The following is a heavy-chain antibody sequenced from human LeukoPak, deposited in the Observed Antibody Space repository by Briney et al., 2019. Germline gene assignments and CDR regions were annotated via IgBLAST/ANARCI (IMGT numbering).Heavy chain of an antibody. CDR1: GFPFSSYG. CDR2: IWYDGRNK. J-gene: IGHJ4*02. CDR3: ARARITGTTLPVDY. D-gene: IGHD1-20*01. Sequence: GGSLRLSCAASGFPFSSYGMHWVRQAPGKGLEWVALIWYDGRNKYYADSVRGRFTISRDNSKNTVYVQMNSLRAEDTAVYYCARARITGTTLPVDYWGQGTLVTVSS. V-gene: IGHV3-33*01.